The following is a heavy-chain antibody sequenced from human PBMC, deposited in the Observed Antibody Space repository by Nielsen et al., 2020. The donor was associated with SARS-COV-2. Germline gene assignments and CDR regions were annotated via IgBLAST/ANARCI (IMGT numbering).Heavy chain of an antibody. CDR2: LSGNGGRT. CDR3: ARDDVEPRYCSGGDCHSTYYYYGMDV. V-gene: IGHV3-23*01. CDR1: GFTFSSYS. J-gene: IGHJ6*02. D-gene: IGHD2-15*01. Sequence: GGSLRLSCAASGFTFSSYSMNWVRQAPGKGLEWVSTLSGNGGRTYYADSVKGRFTISRDNSKNTLYLQMSSLRAEDTAIYSCARDDVEPRYCSGGDCHSTYYYYGMDVWDQGTTVTVSS.